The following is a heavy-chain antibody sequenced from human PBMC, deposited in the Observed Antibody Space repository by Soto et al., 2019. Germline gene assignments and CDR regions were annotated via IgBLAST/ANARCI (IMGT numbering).Heavy chain of an antibody. D-gene: IGHD3-22*01. J-gene: IGHJ5*02. Sequence: EVQLVESGGGLVQPGGSLRLSCAASGFTVSSNYMSWVRQAPGKGLEWVSVIYSGGTTYYADSVKGRFTISRDNAKNTLYLQMSRLRAEDTAVYYCARNGDSSDYRGWFDPWGQGTLVTVSS. CDR1: GFTVSSNY. CDR2: IYSGGTT. V-gene: IGHV3-66*01. CDR3: ARNGDSSDYRGWFDP.